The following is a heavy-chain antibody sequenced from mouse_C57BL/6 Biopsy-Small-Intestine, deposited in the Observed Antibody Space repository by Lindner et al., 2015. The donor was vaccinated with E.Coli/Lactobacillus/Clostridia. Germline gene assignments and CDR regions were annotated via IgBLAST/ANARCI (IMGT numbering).Heavy chain of an antibody. CDR3: ARYHSNGAFTY. Sequence: VQLQESGPELVKPGSSVKMSCKASGYTFTAYVMHWVKQKPGQGLEWIGYINPYTDGSKYNEKFKGRATLTSDKSSSTAYMEFSSLTSEDSAVYCCARYHSNGAFTYWGQGTLVTVSA. CDR1: GYTFTAYV. J-gene: IGHJ3*01. V-gene: IGHV1-14*01. CDR2: INPYTDGS.